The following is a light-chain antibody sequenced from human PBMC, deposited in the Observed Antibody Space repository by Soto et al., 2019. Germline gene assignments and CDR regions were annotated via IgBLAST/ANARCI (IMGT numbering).Light chain of an antibody. V-gene: IGKV3-20*01. Sequence: EIVLKQSLGTLSLSQGERATLSCRASQSVSSSYLAWYQQKPGQAPRLLIYGASSRATGIPDSFSGSGSGTDFTLPISSLEPEDFAADYCQQYGSSPWTFGQGTKVDI. CDR2: GAS. CDR1: QSVSSSY. CDR3: QQYGSSPWT. J-gene: IGKJ1*01.